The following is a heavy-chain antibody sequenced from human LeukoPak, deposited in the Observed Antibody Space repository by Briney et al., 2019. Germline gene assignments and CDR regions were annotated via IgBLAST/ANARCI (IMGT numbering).Heavy chain of an antibody. CDR3: AGTSSSWAFYFDY. CDR1: GGSIASGEYY. V-gene: IGHV4-30-4*01. Sequence: PSETLSLTCTVSGGSIASGEYYWNWIRQPPGKGLEWIAHVYYTGNIFYNPSLKSRVTMSVDTSKNQFSLKLTSVTAADTAVYYCAGTSSSWAFYFDYWGQGTLVTVSS. CDR2: VYYTGNI. J-gene: IGHJ4*02. D-gene: IGHD6-13*01.